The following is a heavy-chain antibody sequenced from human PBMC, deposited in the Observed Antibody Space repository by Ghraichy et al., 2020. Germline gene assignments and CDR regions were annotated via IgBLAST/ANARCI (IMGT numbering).Heavy chain of an antibody. J-gene: IGHJ4*02. CDR3: AIHLAYYSGSGNNFDY. V-gene: IGHV3-23*01. CDR2: ISGSGDSA. Sequence: GSLTLSCAASGFTFSSHAMSWVRQPPGKGLEWVSRISGSGDSAYYADSVKGRFTISRDNSKNTLYVQMNSLRAEDTAVYYCAIHLAYYSGSGNNFDYWGQGTLVTVSS. D-gene: IGHD2-15*01. CDR1: GFTFSSHA.